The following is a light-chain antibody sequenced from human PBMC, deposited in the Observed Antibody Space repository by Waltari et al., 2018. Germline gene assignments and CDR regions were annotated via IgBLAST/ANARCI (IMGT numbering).Light chain of an antibody. CDR2: EAS. CDR1: QGITND. V-gene: IGKV1-27*01. CDR3: QHYYNTPCS. J-gene: IGKJ2*04. Sequence: DIQLTQSPSSLSASVGDRVTITCRASQGITNDLAWYQQKPGESPKFLIFEASSLQSGIPSRLSGSGSGTDFTLTISSLQSEDFATYYCQHYYNTPCSFGQGTRVEIK.